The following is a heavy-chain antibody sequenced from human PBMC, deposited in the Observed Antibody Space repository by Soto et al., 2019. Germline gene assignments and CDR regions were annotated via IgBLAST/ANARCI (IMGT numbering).Heavy chain of an antibody. Sequence: QVQLVESGGGVVQPGRSLRLSCAVSGFPLSDYGMHWVRQAPGKGLEWVAVTWYDESKKYYADSVKGRFTISRDTSKNTVYLQMNSLRVEDTAVYYCASERGSSYFDYWGQGTLVTVSS. CDR3: ASERGSSYFDY. V-gene: IGHV3-33*01. CDR1: GFPLSDYG. J-gene: IGHJ4*02. D-gene: IGHD1-26*01. CDR2: TWYDESKK.